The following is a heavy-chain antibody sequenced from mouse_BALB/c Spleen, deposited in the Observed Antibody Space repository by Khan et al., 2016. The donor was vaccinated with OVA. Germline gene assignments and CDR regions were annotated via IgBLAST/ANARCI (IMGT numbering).Heavy chain of an antibody. J-gene: IGHJ1*01. CDR1: GFNIKDTY. CDR3: TDPYYGPRNFDV. D-gene: IGHD2-10*01. CDR2: IAPVNGNT. Sequence: VQLQQSGAQLVKPGASVKLSCTASGFNIKDTYMHWVKERPEQGLEWIGRIAPVNGNTKYDPKFQGKATITADTSSNTSYLQLSSLTSEDTAVYYDTDPYYGPRNFDVWGAGTTVTVSS. V-gene: IGHV14-3*02.